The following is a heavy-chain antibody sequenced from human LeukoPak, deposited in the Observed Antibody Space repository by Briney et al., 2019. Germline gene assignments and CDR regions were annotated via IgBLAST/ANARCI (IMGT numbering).Heavy chain of an antibody. D-gene: IGHD3-9*01. CDR1: GYTFTSYY. Sequence: ASVKVSCKASGYTFTSYYMHWVRQAPGQGLEWMGWINPNSGGTNYAQKFQGRVTMTRDTSISTAYMELSRLRSDDTAVYYCAREVHHYDILTGYYAYYFDYWGQGTLVTVSS. CDR3: AREVHHYDILTGYYAYYFDY. CDR2: INPNSGGT. J-gene: IGHJ4*02. V-gene: IGHV1-2*02.